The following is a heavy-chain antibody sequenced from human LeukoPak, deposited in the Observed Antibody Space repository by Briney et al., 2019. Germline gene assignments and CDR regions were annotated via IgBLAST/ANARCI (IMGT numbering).Heavy chain of an antibody. Sequence: ASVKVSCKASGYTFPSYFMHWVRQAPGQGLEWMGNIDTDTGNPKYAPGFTGHFVFSLDTSVSTAHLQINSLRAEDTAVYYCARGTPTPGVDYWGQGTQVTVSS. CDR3: ARGTPTPGVDY. V-gene: IGHV7-4-1*02. J-gene: IGHJ4*02. CDR1: GYTFPSYF. CDR2: IDTDTGNP. D-gene: IGHD1-1*01.